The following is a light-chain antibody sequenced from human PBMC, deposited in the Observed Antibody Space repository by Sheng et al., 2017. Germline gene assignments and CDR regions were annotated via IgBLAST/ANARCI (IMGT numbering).Light chain of an antibody. V-gene: IGLV2-23*02. CDR1: SSDVGNYDI. CDR2: EVT. Sequence: QSALTQPASVSGSPGQSITISCTGTSSDVGNYDIVSWYQQHPGKVPKLLIYEVTRRPSGVSHRFSGSKSGNTASLTISGLQAEDEADYYCCSYAGSSTFVLFGGGTRLTVL. J-gene: IGLJ2*01. CDR3: CSYAGSSTFVL.